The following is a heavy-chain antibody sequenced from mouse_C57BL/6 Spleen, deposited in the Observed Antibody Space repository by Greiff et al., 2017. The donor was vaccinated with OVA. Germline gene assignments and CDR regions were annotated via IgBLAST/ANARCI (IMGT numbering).Heavy chain of an antibody. D-gene: IGHD4-1*01. V-gene: IGHV1-26*01. CDR2: INPNNGGT. Sequence: EVQLQQSGPELVKPGASVKISCKASGYTFTDYYMNWVKQSHGKSLEWIGDINPNNGGTSYNQKFKGKATLTVDKSSSTAYMELRSLTSEDSAVYYCARAETGTNYWSQGTTLTVSS. CDR3: ARAETGTNY. J-gene: IGHJ2*01. CDR1: GYTFTDYY.